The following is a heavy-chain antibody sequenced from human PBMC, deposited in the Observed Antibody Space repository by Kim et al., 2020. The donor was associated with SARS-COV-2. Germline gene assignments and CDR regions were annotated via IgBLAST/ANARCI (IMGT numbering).Heavy chain of an antibody. D-gene: IGHD3-22*01. Sequence: GGSLRLSCAASGFTFSSYAMHWVRQAPGKGLEWVAVISYDGSNKYYADSVKGRFTISRDNSKNTLYLQMNSLRAEDTAVYYCAREVGTTYYYDSSGYPPWFGYWGQGTLVTVSS. CDR2: ISYDGSNK. J-gene: IGHJ4*02. CDR1: GFTFSSYA. CDR3: AREVGTTYYYDSSGYPPWFGY. V-gene: IGHV3-30*04.